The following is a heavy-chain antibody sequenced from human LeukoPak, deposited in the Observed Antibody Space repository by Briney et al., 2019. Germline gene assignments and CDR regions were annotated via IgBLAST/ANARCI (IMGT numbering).Heavy chain of an antibody. CDR1: GFTFSSYW. V-gene: IGHV3-7*01. CDR3: ASYNWNYPLDDF. Sequence: PGGPLRLSCAASGFTFSSYWMSWVRQAPGKGLEWVANIKQVGSEKYYVDSVKGRFTISRDNANNSLYLQMNSLRAEDTAVYYCASYNWNYPLDDFGRQGTRVSVSS. J-gene: IGHJ4*02. CDR2: IKQVGSEK. D-gene: IGHD1-7*01.